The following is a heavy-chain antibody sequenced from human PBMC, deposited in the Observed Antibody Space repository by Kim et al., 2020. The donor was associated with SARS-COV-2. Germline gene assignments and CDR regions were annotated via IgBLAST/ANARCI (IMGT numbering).Heavy chain of an antibody. J-gene: IGHJ4*02. CDR3: ARHFAGSSWYDFDY. D-gene: IGHD6-13*01. Sequence: SPAFQGHVTISADKSISTAYLQWSSLKASDTAMYYCARHFAGSSWYDFDYWGQGTLVTVSS. V-gene: IGHV5-10-1*01.